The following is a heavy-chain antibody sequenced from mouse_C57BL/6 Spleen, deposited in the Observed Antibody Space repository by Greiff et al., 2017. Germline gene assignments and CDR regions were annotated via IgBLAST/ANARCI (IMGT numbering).Heavy chain of an antibody. Sequence: QVKLLQPGAELVRPGSSVKLSCKASGYTFTSYWMDWVQQRPGQGLEWIGNIYSSDSESPYNHKFKDKATLTVDKSSNTDYMQLSSLTAEDSAVYYYARLGFMVRGFDYWGQGTTLTVSS. D-gene: IGHD2-2*01. V-gene: IGHV1-61*01. CDR3: ARLGFMVRGFDY. CDR1: GYTFTSYW. CDR2: IYSSDSES. J-gene: IGHJ2*01.